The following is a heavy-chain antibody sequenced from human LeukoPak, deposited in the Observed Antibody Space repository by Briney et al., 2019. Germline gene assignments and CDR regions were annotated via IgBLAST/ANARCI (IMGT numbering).Heavy chain of an antibody. CDR1: GFPFSRYA. D-gene: IGHD6-13*01. V-gene: IGHV3-64*01. Sequence: TGGSLRLSCAGSGFPFSRYALSWVRQAPGKGLEYVSGIRSNGGSTYYANSVKGRFTISRDNSKNTLYLQMASLRIDDMAVYYCTRGGEAAGDYWGQGALVTVSA. CDR2: IRSNGGST. J-gene: IGHJ4*02. CDR3: TRGGEAAGDY.